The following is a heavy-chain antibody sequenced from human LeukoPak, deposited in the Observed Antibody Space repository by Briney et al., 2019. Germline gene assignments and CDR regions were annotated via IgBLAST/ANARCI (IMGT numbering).Heavy chain of an antibody. CDR3: ASTDESLGAFDY. CDR2: ISAYNGNT. J-gene: IGHJ4*02. Sequence: ASVKVSCKASGYTFTSYGISWVRQAPGQGLEWMGWISAYNGNTNYAQKLQGRVTMTTDTSTSTAYMELRSLRSDDTAVYYCASTDESLGAFDYWGQGTLATVSS. D-gene: IGHD3-16*01. CDR1: GYTFTSYG. V-gene: IGHV1-18*01.